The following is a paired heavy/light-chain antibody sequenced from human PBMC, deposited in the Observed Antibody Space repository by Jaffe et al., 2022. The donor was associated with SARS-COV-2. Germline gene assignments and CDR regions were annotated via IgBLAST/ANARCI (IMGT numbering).Heavy chain of an antibody. CDR1: GFTFSRHS. CDR3: AKDWIGESIPLFDY. CDR2: IIPDGTQE. J-gene: IGHJ4*02. V-gene: IGHV3-7*01. Sequence: EVQLVESGGGLVQPGGSLKLSCAASGFTFSRHSMSWVRQAPGKGLEWVAVIIPDGTQEFYVDSVKGRFTISRDNAKTSLYLQMNSLRVEDSAVYYCAKDWIGESIPLFDYWGQGAPVTVSS. D-gene: IGHD3-10*01.
Light chain of an antibody. J-gene: IGKJ1*01. CDR3: LSYYGGPRA. CDR1: QGIVHY. Sequence: DIQVTQSPSSLSASVGDRVTITCRASQGIVHYLVWFQQKPGKVPNLLIYGASTLQPGAPSRFSGSGSGTDFTLTISSLQPEDVATYYCLSYYGGPRAFGQGTRVDIK. CDR2: GAS. V-gene: IGKV1-27*01.